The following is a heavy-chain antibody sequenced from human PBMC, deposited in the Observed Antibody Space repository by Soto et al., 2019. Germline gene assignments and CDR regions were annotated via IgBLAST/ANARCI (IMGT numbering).Heavy chain of an antibody. V-gene: IGHV4-30-4*01. J-gene: IGHJ4*02. D-gene: IGHD3-10*01. Sequence: PSETLSLTCTVSGGSISSGDYYLSWIRQPPGKGLEWIGYIYYSGSTYYNPSLKSRVTISVDTSKNQFSLKLSSVTAADTAVYYCARVGGFGATTIDYWGQGTLVTVSS. CDR3: ARVGGFGATTIDY. CDR1: GGSISSGDYY. CDR2: IYYSGST.